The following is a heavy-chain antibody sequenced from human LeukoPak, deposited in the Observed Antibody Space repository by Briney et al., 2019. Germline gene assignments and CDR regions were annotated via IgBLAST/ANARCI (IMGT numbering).Heavy chain of an antibody. CDR3: ARDPGVSNDYFDY. J-gene: IGHJ4*02. V-gene: IGHV1-2*02. CDR2: INPNSGGT. Sequence: GASVKVSCKASGHTFTGYYMHWVRQAPGQGLEWMGWINPNSGGTNYAQKFQGRVTMTRDTSISTAYMELSRLRSDDTAVYYCARDPGVSNDYFDYWGQGTLVTVSS. CDR1: GHTFTGYY. D-gene: IGHD5-12*01.